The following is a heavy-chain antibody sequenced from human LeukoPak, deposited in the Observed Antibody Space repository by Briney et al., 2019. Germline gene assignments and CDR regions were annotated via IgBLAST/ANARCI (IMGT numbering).Heavy chain of an antibody. CDR3: AKGGWLDGLPSSYYYYYMDV. V-gene: IGHV1-18*01. CDR1: GYTFTSYG. J-gene: IGHJ6*03. D-gene: IGHD3/OR15-3a*01. Sequence: ASVKVSCKASGYTFTSYGISWVRQAPGQGLEWMGWISAYNGNTNYAQKLQGRVTMTTDTSTSTAYMELRSLRSDDTAVYYCAKGGWLDGLPSSYYYYYMDVWGKGTTVTISS. CDR2: ISAYNGNT.